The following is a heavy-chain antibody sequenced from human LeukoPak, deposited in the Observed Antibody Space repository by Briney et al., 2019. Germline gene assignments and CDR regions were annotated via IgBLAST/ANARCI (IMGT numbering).Heavy chain of an antibody. J-gene: IGHJ6*02. V-gene: IGHV4-39*01. CDR3: ARHQGFGVTFYYGMDV. D-gene: IGHD3-16*01. Sequence: ASETLSLTCTVSGGSISSTSFYGGWIRQPPGKGLGWIVSISDSGSAYYNPSLKSRVVISVDPSNNQYSLQLSSVTAADTAVYSCARHQGFGVTFYYGMDVWGQGTTVTVSS. CDR2: ISDSGSA. CDR1: GGSISSTSFY.